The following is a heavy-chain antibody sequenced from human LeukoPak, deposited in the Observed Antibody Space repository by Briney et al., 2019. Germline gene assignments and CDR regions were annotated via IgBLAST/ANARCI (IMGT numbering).Heavy chain of an antibody. CDR1: GGSFSAYY. D-gene: IGHD6-6*01. Sequence: SETLSLTCTVSGGSFSAYYWSWIRQPPGKGLVWIGEINHSGSTNYNPSLESRVTISVDTSKNQFSLKLSPLTAADTAVYYCVPTEPEVAARGADYFDYWGQGTLVTVSS. V-gene: IGHV4-34*01. CDR2: INHSGST. J-gene: IGHJ4*02. CDR3: VPTEPEVAARGADYFDY.